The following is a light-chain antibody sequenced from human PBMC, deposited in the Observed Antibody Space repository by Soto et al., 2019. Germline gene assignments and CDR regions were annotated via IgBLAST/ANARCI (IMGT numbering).Light chain of an antibody. CDR2: DAS. V-gene: IGKV3-11*01. J-gene: IGKJ3*01. CDR3: LQRSDWPLT. Sequence: EIVLTQSPATLSLSPGERATLSCRASQSVSSFLTWYQQKPGQVPRLLIYDASKRATGIPARFSGSGSGTDFTLTISSLEPEDFAVYYCLQRSDWPLTFGPGTKVDVK. CDR1: QSVSSF.